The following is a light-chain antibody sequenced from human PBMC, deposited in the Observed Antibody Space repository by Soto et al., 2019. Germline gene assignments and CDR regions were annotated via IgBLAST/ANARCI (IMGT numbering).Light chain of an antibody. CDR3: QQYDSSSWT. Sequence: EIVLTQSPGTLSLSPGERATLSCRASQSVSSSYLAWYQQKPGQAPRLLIYDASSRATGIPDRFSGSGPGTDFTLTISRLEPEDFAVYYCQQYDSSSWTFGQGTKVDI. CDR2: DAS. CDR1: QSVSSSY. V-gene: IGKV3-20*01. J-gene: IGKJ1*01.